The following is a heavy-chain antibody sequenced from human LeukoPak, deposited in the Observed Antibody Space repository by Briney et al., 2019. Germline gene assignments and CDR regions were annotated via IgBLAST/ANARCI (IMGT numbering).Heavy chain of an antibody. D-gene: IGHD5-12*01. CDR3: ARVWLRHFDY. Sequence: SETLSLTCAVYGGSFSGYYWSWIRQPPGKGLEWIGEINHSGSTNYNPSLKSRVTISVDTSKNQFSLKLGSVTAADTAVYYCARVWLRHFDYWGQGTLVTVSS. V-gene: IGHV4-34*01. CDR1: GGSFSGYY. CDR2: INHSGST. J-gene: IGHJ4*02.